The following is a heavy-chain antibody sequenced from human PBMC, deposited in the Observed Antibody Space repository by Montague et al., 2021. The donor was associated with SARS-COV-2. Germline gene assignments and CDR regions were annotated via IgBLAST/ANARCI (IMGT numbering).Heavy chain of an antibody. CDR3: ARDSRTSGWGYWYHGLDV. CDR1: DGSISSPNW. V-gene: IGHV4-4*02. CDR2: IYYAGNT. D-gene: IGHD6-19*01. Sequence: SETLSLTCAVSDGSISSPNWWNWVRQPPGKGLEWIGEIYYAGNTNYNPSLKSRVTIFIDKSKNHFSLQLSSVTAADTAVYYCARDSRTSGWGYWYHGLDVWGQGTTVIVSS. J-gene: IGHJ6*02.